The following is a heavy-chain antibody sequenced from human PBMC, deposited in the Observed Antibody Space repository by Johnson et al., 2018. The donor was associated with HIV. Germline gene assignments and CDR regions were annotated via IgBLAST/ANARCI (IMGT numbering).Heavy chain of an antibody. CDR3: VREGSEWLAGENTFDI. CDR1: GFTVSSNY. V-gene: IGHV3-53*01. D-gene: IGHD6-19*01. CDR2: IYSGGST. Sequence: MQLVESGGGLIQPGGSLRLSCAASGFTVSSNYMSWVRQAPGKGLEWVSVIYSGGSTYYADSVKGRFTISRDNSKNTLYLQMNSLRAEDTAVYYCVREGSEWLAGENTFDIWGQGTMVTVSS. J-gene: IGHJ3*02.